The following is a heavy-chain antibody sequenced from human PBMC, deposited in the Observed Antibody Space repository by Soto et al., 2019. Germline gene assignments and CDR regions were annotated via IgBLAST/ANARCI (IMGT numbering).Heavy chain of an antibody. D-gene: IGHD3-3*01. CDR2: TYYRSKWYN. J-gene: IGHJ6*02. Sequence: SQTLSLTCAISGDSVSSNSAAWNWIRQSPSRGLEWLGRTYYRSKWYNDYAVSVKSPITINPDTSKNQFSLQLKSVTPEDTAVYYCARSPYDFWSGYSNYYYGMDVWGQGTTVTVSS. CDR3: ARSPYDFWSGYSNYYYGMDV. V-gene: IGHV6-1*01. CDR1: GDSVSSNSAA.